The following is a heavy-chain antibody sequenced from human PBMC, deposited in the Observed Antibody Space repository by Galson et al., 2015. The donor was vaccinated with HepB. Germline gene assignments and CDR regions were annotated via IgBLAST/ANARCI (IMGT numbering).Heavy chain of an antibody. CDR3: ATVNVLYYSGWANHFFDS. Sequence: SLRLSCAASGFSFSTYWMTWVRQAPGKGLEWVASIKQDGSETHFLDSVKGRFTVSRDNAKNSLYMQMNSLRAEDTAVYYCATVNVLYYSGWANHFFDSWAREPWSPSPQ. V-gene: IGHV3-7*03. D-gene: IGHD3-10*01. CDR2: IKQDGSET. J-gene: IGHJ4*02. CDR1: GFSFSTYW.